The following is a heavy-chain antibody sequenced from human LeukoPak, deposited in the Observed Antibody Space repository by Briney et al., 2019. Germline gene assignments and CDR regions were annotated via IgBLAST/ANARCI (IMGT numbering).Heavy chain of an antibody. Sequence: GGSLRLSCAASGVSVSSNYISWVRQAPGKGLEWVSSIYSGGSTYYADSVKGRFTISKDNSKNTVYLQMNSLRAEDTAVYFCARELRGRFDCWGQGPWSPSPQ. J-gene: IGHJ4*02. CDR2: IYSGGST. CDR1: GVSVSSNY. D-gene: IGHD4-17*01. CDR3: ARELRGRFDC. V-gene: IGHV3-53*01.